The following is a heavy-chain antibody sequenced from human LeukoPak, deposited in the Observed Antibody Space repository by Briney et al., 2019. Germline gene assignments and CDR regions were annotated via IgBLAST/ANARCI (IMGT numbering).Heavy chain of an antibody. Sequence: ASVKVSCKASGYTFTSYGISWVRQAPGQGLEWMGWISAYNGNTNYAQKLQGRVTMTTDTSTRTAYMELRSLRSDDTAVYYCARDRGRRWELLRGPFDYWGQGTLVTVSS. CDR3: ARDRGRRWELLRGPFDY. D-gene: IGHD1-26*01. V-gene: IGHV1-18*01. CDR2: ISAYNGNT. J-gene: IGHJ4*02. CDR1: GYTFTSYG.